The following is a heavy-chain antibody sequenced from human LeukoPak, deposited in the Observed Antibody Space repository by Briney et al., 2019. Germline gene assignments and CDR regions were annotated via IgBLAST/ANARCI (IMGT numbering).Heavy chain of an antibody. J-gene: IGHJ4*02. CDR2: IIPILGIA. D-gene: IGHD5-18*01. V-gene: IGHV1-69*04. CDR1: GGTFTSYA. Sequence: GASVKVSCKASGGTFTSYAISWVRQARGQGLEWMGRIIPILGIANYAQKFQGRVTITVDKSTSTAYTELSSLRSEDTAVYYCARGSVGSGYSYAGFDYWGQGTLVTVSS. CDR3: ARGSVGSGYSYAGFDY.